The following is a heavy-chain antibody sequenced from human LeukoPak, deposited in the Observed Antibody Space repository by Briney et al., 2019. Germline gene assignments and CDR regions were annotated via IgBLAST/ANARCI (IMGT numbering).Heavy chain of an antibody. Sequence: PSETLSLTCAVYGGSFSGYYWSWIRQPPGKGLEWIGEINHSGSTNYNPSLKSRVTISVDTPKNQFSLKLSSVTAADTAVYYCARGEDYGDYVGWFDPWGQGTLVTVSS. CDR3: ARGEDYGDYVGWFDP. D-gene: IGHD4-17*01. V-gene: IGHV4-34*01. CDR2: INHSGST. CDR1: GGSFSGYY. J-gene: IGHJ5*02.